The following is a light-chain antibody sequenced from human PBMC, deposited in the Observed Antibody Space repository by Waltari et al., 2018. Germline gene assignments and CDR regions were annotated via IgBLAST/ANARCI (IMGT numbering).Light chain of an antibody. Sequence: VQVTQSPSSLSASVGDSVTITCRTSQDIDRYLIWYQQKPGNAPKLLIYAASYLQSGVPSRFSGSGSGTDFSLTISSLQPEDFAVYYCQQNYRTPTFGGGTKVEVK. J-gene: IGKJ4*01. CDR1: QDIDRY. V-gene: IGKV1-39*01. CDR2: AAS. CDR3: QQNYRTPT.